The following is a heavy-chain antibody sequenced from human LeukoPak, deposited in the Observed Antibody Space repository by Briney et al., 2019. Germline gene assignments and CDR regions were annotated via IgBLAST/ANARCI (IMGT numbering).Heavy chain of an antibody. CDR1: GGSFSGYY. CDR2: INHRGST. Sequence: SETLSLTCAVYGGSFSGYYWSWIRQAPGKGPEWIGEINHRGSTNYNPSLKSRVTISVDTSKNQFSLKLNSVTAADTAVYYCAREISWSRGAFDIRGQGTMVTVSS. D-gene: IGHD6-13*01. CDR3: AREISWSRGAFDI. J-gene: IGHJ3*02. V-gene: IGHV4-34*01.